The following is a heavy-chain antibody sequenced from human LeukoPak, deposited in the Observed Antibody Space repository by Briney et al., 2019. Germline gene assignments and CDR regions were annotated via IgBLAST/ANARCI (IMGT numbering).Heavy chain of an antibody. CDR2: IYPRDSDT. CDR1: GYIFTTTTYW. J-gene: IGHJ4*02. D-gene: IGHD6-13*01. V-gene: IGHV5-51*01. Sequence: GESLKISCKASGYIFTTTTYWIGWVRQMPGKGLEWMWIIYPRDSDTRYSPSFQVQVTISADKYINTAYLQWSSLKASDTAMYYCARQVEEYSSSWFVWGQGTLVTVPS. CDR3: ARQVEEYSSSWFV.